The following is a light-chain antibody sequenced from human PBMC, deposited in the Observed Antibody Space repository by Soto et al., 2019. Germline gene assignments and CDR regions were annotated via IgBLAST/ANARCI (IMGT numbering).Light chain of an antibody. V-gene: IGKV3-15*01. Sequence: MMMTQSPATLSVSPGERFTLSCGTSHSVNSHVAWYQQKPGQAPRLLLYGASTRATGIPVRFSGSGFGTESTLTISSLQSEDFAVYYCQQYKNWPLFGQGTRLEIK. CDR2: GAS. CDR1: HSVNSH. J-gene: IGKJ5*01. CDR3: QQYKNWPL.